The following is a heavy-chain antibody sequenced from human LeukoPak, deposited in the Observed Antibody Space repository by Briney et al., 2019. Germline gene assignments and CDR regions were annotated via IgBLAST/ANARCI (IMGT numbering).Heavy chain of an antibody. CDR1: GLIFSDYW. Sequence: GGSLRLSCAASGLIFSDYWMSWVRQAPGKGLEWVANINQDGSEKNYVDSVKGRFTISRDNAENSLYLQMNSLRAEDTAVYYCAGDFKYCTDGVCYFFDFWGQGTLVTVSS. CDR2: INQDGSEK. V-gene: IGHV3-7*01. D-gene: IGHD2-8*01. CDR3: AGDFKYCTDGVCYFFDF. J-gene: IGHJ4*02.